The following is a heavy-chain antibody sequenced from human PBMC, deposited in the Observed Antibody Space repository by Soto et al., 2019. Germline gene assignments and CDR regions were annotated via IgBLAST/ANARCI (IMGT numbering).Heavy chain of an antibody. CDR2: VIPIFGTA. D-gene: IGHD6-6*01. CDR1: GGTFSSYA. V-gene: IGHV1-69*13. CDR3: ARDRQLNYYGMDV. J-gene: IGHJ6*02. Sequence: SVKVSCKASGGTFSSYAISWVRQAPGQGLEWMGGVIPIFGTANYAQKFQGRVTITADESTSTAYMELSSLRSEDTAVYYCARDRQLNYYGMDVWGQGTTVTVSS.